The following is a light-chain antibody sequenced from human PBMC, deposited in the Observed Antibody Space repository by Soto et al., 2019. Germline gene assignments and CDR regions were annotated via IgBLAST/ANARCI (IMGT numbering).Light chain of an antibody. CDR1: QSVSSSY. Sequence: EIVLTHSPGTLSLYPGERATLSCRASQSVSSSYLAWYQQKPGQAPRLLIYGASSRATGIPDRFSGSGSGTDFTLTISRLEPEDFAVFYCQHYNSLPITLGQGTRLEIK. J-gene: IGKJ5*01. V-gene: IGKV3-20*01. CDR2: GAS. CDR3: QHYNSLPIT.